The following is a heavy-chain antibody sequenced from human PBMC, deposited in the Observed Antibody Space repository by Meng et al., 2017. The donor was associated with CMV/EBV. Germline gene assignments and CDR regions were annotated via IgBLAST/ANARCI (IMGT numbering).Heavy chain of an antibody. CDR2: ISSSSSYI. CDR1: GFTFSSYS. Sequence: GESLKISCAASGFTFSSYSMNWVRQAPGKGLEWVSSISSSSSYIYYADSVKGRFTISRDNAKNSLYLQMNSLRAEDTAVYYCVTYSSSSAYYFDYWGQGTLVTVSS. CDR3: VTYSSSSAYYFDY. D-gene: IGHD6-6*01. V-gene: IGHV3-21*01. J-gene: IGHJ4*02.